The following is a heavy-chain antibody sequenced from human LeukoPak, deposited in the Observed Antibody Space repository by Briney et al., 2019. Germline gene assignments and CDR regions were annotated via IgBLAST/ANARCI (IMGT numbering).Heavy chain of an antibody. D-gene: IGHD2-15*01. J-gene: IGHJ4*02. CDR1: GGSISSTTYY. CDR3: ARLASMVEPVAGTYTPSPQGWDFINADS. CDR2: VYYSGST. Sequence: SETLSLTCTVSGGSISSTTYYWGWIRQPPGKGLEWIGTVYYSGSTYYNPSLKSRVTISADTSKNQFSLKLSPVTAAATAVYYCARLASMVEPVAGTYTPSPQGWDFINADSWGQGTLVTVSS. V-gene: IGHV4-39*01.